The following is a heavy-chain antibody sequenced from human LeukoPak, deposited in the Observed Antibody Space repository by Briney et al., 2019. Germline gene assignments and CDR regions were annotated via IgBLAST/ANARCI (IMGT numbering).Heavy chain of an antibody. CDR2: FDPEDGET. V-gene: IGHV1-24*01. CDR1: GYTLTELS. CDR3: ATAKGYYYDSSHYFDY. Sequence: ASVKVSCKVSGYTLTELSMHWVRQAPGKGLEWMGGFDPEDGETIYAQKFQGRVTMTEDTSTDTAYMELSSLRSEDTAVYYCATAKGYYYDSSHYFDYWGQGTLVTVSS. D-gene: IGHD3-22*01. J-gene: IGHJ4*02.